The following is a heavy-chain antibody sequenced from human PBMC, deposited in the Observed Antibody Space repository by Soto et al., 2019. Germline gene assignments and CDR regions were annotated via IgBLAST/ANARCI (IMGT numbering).Heavy chain of an antibody. J-gene: IGHJ6*01. CDR1: GYTFSNYY. V-gene: IGHV1-46*01. CDR2: INPTGGDT. D-gene: IGHD3-10*01. CDR3: ARAPLVLWALGPFAYCSCMYG. Sequence: ASVKVSCKAFGYTFSNYYMHWVRQAPGQGLEWMGIINPTGGDTNYAQKFQGRFTVTRDTSTTTVDMELSGVRSEDTAMYYCARAPLVLWALGPFAYCSCMYGWGQGSRVPVSS.